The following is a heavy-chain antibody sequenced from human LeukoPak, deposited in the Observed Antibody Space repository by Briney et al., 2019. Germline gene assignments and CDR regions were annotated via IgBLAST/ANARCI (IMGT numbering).Heavy chain of an antibody. D-gene: IGHD2-21*02. V-gene: IGHV4-59*01. Sequence: SETLSLTCTVSGGSISSYYWSWIRQPPGKGLEWIGYIYYSGSTNYNPSLKSRVTISVDTSKNQFSLKLSSVTAADTAVYYCARDVVVTANDAFDIWGQGPMVTVSS. CDR3: ARDVVVTANDAFDI. CDR2: IYYSGST. CDR1: GGSISSYY. J-gene: IGHJ3*02.